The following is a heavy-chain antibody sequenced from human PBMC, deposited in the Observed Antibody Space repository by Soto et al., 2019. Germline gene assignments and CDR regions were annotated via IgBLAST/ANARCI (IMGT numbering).Heavy chain of an antibody. J-gene: IGHJ5*02. V-gene: IGHV4-31*03. D-gene: IGHD3-16*01. CDR1: GGSIISGGYY. Sequence: SETLSLTCTVSGGSIISGGYYLICIRQHPGNGLEWIGYIYYSGSTYYNPSLKSRVTISVDTSKNQFSLKLSSVTAADTAVYYCARLGRGGIGFDPWGQGTLVTVSS. CDR3: ARLGRGGIGFDP. CDR2: IYYSGST.